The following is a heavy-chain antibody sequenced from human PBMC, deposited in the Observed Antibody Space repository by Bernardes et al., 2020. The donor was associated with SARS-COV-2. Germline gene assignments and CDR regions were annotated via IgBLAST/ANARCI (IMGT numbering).Heavy chain of an antibody. CDR2: IIPLFGTT. J-gene: IGHJ3*02. CDR1: GHTFTSYA. CDR3: ARSGTYPDDFDI. V-gene: IGHV1-69*13. Sequence: SSLKVSCATSGHTFTSYAVILLLQAPGQGLDCMGGIIPLFGTTNYAQNFQGRVTIAAYESTSPVYMELSSLRSEDTAMYYCARSGTYPDDFDIWGQGTMVTVSS. D-gene: IGHD1-26*01.